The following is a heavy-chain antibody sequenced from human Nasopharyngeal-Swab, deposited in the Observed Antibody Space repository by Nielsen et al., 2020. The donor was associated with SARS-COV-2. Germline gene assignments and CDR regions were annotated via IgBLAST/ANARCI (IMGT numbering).Heavy chain of an antibody. CDR2: ISASGSST. Sequence: GESLKISCAATGSTFRRCSMSWVRQAPGKGLEWVSAISASGSSTYYADSVKGRFTISRDNSQNTLYLQMSSLRVEDTAVYYCAKESGSYLYYYYGMGVWGQGTTVTVSS. CDR1: GSTFRRCS. J-gene: IGHJ6*02. V-gene: IGHV3-23*01. D-gene: IGHD1-26*01. CDR3: AKESGSYLYYYYGMGV.